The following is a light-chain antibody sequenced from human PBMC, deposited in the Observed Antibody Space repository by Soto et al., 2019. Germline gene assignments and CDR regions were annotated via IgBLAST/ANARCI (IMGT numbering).Light chain of an antibody. Sequence: QSALTQPASVSGSPGQAITVSCSGTSSDIGAHNFVSWYRQHPGKAPKLIIYEVINRPSGVSDRFSGSKSGNTASLTISGLQSEDEADYYCTSYTTSNTFVFGSGTKVTVL. CDR2: EVI. CDR3: TSYTTSNTFV. V-gene: IGLV2-14*03. CDR1: SSDIGAHNF. J-gene: IGLJ1*01.